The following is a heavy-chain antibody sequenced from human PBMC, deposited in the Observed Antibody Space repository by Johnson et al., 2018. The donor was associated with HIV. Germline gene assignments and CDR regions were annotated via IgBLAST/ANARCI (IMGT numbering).Heavy chain of an antibody. CDR2: IRYDGGIK. CDR3: DCIVGATRDAFDI. Sequence: QVHLVESGGGVVQPGGSLRLSCAASGFTFSSYGMHWVRQAPGKGLEWVAFIRYDGGIKYYVDSVKGRFTISRDNSKNTLYLQMNSLRAEYTAVYYCDCIVGATRDAFDIWGQGTMVTVSS. D-gene: IGHD1-26*01. CDR1: GFTFSSYG. J-gene: IGHJ3*02. V-gene: IGHV3-30*02.